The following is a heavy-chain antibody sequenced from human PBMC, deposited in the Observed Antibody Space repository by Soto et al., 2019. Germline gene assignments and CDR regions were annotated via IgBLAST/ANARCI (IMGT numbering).Heavy chain of an antibody. Sequence: SETLSLTCAVYGGSFSGYYWSWIRQPPGKGLEWIGEINHSGSTNYNPSLKSRVTISVDTSKNQFSLKLTSVTAADTALYYCARHWWSSGSYLVFDSWGQGTQVTVSS. CDR2: INHSGST. J-gene: IGHJ4*02. CDR1: GGSFSGYY. V-gene: IGHV4-34*01. D-gene: IGHD6-19*01. CDR3: ARHWWSSGSYLVFDS.